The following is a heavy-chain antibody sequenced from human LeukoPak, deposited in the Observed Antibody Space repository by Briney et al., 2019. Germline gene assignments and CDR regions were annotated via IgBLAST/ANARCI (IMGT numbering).Heavy chain of an antibody. V-gene: IGHV4-61*02. CDR3: AREDYSNYWFDP. D-gene: IGHD4-11*01. CDR1: GGSISSGSYY. Sequence: SETLSLTCTVSGGSISSGSYYWSWIRQPAGKGLEWIGRIYTSGSTNYNPSLKSRVTISVDTSKNQFSLKLSSVTAADTAVYYCAREDYSNYWFDPWGQGTPVTVSS. CDR2: IYTSGST. J-gene: IGHJ5*02.